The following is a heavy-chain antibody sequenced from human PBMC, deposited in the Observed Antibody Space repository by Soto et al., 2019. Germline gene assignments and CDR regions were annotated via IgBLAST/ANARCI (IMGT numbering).Heavy chain of an antibody. CDR1: GGSISSGGYY. Sequence: SETLSLTCTVSGGSISSGGYYWSWIRQHPGKGLEWTGYIYYSGSTYYNPSLKSRVTISVDTSKNQFSLKLSSVTAADTAVYYCARISPKRRITMVRGVITNWFDPWGQGTLVTVSS. D-gene: IGHD3-10*01. CDR2: IYYSGST. CDR3: ARISPKRRITMVRGVITNWFDP. J-gene: IGHJ5*02. V-gene: IGHV4-31*03.